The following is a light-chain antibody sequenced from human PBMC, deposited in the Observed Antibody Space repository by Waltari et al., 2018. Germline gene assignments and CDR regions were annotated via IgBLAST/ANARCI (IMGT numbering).Light chain of an antibody. CDR3: TSYTRKTTLL. CDR2: EVS. Sequence: QSALTQPASVSGSPGQSITISCSGTSSDVGAFKYVSWYPHPPVKAPKLIIYEVSNRPSGVSNRFSGSKSDNTASLTISGLQAEDEADNYCTSYTRKTTLLFGGGTKLTVL. CDR1: SSDVGAFKY. J-gene: IGLJ2*01. V-gene: IGLV2-14*01.